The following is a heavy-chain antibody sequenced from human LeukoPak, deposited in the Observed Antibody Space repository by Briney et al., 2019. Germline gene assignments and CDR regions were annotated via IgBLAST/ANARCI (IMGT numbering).Heavy chain of an antibody. CDR2: IIPIFGTA. V-gene: IGHV1-69*05. J-gene: IGHJ1*01. CDR3: AREHPDSPLFQH. D-gene: IGHD3-22*01. CDR1: GDTFSSYA. Sequence: SSVKVSCKASGDTFSSYAICWVPQAPGQGLEWMGGIIPIFGTANYAQKLQGRVTITTDESTSTAYMELSSLRSEDTAVYYCAREHPDSPLFQHWGQGTLVTVSS.